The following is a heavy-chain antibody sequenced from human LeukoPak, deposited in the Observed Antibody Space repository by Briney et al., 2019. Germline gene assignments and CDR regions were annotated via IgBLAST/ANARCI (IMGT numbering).Heavy chain of an antibody. Sequence: PGGSLRLSCSASGFTFSAYWMSWVRQAPGKGLEWVANIKQDGSEKYYVDSVKGRFTISRDNAKNSLYLQMNSLRGEDTAVYYCARDTPREESHWGQGTLVTVSS. D-gene: IGHD3-10*01. CDR3: ARDTPREESH. V-gene: IGHV3-7*01. CDR2: IKQDGSEK. CDR1: GFTFSAYW. J-gene: IGHJ4*02.